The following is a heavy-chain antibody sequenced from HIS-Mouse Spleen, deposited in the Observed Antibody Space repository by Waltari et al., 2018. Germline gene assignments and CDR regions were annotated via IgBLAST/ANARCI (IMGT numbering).Heavy chain of an antibody. CDR2: IYYSGST. V-gene: IGHV4-39*07. CDR3: ARDQDKLGMGLENAFDI. D-gene: IGHD7-27*01. CDR1: GGSISSSSYY. Sequence: QLQLQESGPGLVKPSETLSLTCTVSGGSISSSSYYWGWIRQPPGKGLEWIGSIYYSGSTYYNPSLKSRVTISVDTSKNQFSLKLSSVTAADTAVYYCARDQDKLGMGLENAFDIWGQGTMVTVSS. J-gene: IGHJ3*02.